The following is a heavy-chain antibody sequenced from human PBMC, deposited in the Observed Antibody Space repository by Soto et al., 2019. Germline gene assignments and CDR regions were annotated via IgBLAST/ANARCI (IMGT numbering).Heavy chain of an antibody. V-gene: IGHV1-18*01. D-gene: IGHD6-13*01. CDR2: ISANNGNT. CDR3: ARVSEAGPFDY. Sequence: GASLKVSCNASGYTCTSYDISWVLQAPGQGLEWMGWISANNGNTNYAQKLQGRVTMTTDTSTSTAYMELSRLRSDDTAVYYCARVSEAGPFDYCGQGTLVSGSS. CDR1: GYTCTSYD. J-gene: IGHJ4*02.